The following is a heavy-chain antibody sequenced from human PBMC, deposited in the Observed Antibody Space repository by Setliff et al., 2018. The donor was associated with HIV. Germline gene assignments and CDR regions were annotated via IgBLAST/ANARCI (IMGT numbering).Heavy chain of an antibody. Sequence: GGSLRLSCEASGFNVEKSGMHWIRQAPGKGLEWVAVIWYDGSEKHYADSVKGRFTISRDSSKNTLYLQMNSLRVEDTAEYYCARVQYYSFWSGYFDIYGMDVWGQGTTVTVSS. V-gene: IGHV3-33*01. J-gene: IGHJ6*02. CDR2: IWYDGSEK. CDR3: ARVQYYSFWSGYFDIYGMDV. CDR1: GFNVEKSG. D-gene: IGHD3-3*01.